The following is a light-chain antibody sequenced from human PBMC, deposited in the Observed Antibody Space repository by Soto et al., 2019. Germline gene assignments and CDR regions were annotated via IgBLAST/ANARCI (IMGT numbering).Light chain of an antibody. CDR2: AAS. J-gene: IGKJ4*01. CDR3: QQLRMYPST. Sequence: IQLTPSPSSLPASVGDRVTITCRASQDIAIYLAWYQQKQGEXXKXXIYAASTLYGGVPSRFSGSGSGTDFALTITSLQAEDVETYYGQQLRMYPSTLGGGTKVDIK. V-gene: IGKV1-9*01. CDR1: QDIAIY.